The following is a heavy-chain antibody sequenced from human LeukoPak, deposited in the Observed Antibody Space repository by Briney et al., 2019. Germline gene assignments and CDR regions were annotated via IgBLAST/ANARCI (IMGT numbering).Heavy chain of an antibody. V-gene: IGHV4-31*03. D-gene: IGHD3-22*01. CDR3: ARGDYYDSSGYYYVRY. CDR2: MYYDGNT. Sequence: SQTLSLTCTVSGGSITIGGYYWSWVRQHPGKALEWIGYMYYDGNTYYNPSLKSRVTISADTSRNQFSLKLTSVTAADTAVYYCARGDYYDSSGYYYVRYWGQGTLVTVSS. CDR1: GGSITIGGYY. J-gene: IGHJ4*02.